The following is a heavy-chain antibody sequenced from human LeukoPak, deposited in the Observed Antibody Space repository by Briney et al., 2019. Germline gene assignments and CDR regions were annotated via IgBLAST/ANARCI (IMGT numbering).Heavy chain of an antibody. CDR3: ARDRGAFDY. CDR2: INSAEGST. J-gene: IGHJ4*02. V-gene: IGHV3-74*01. CDR1: GFSFSSYW. Sequence: GGTLSLSCAASGFSFSSYWIHWVGQAPGPGLVGVSRINSAEGSTSYADSVKGRFTICRDNAKNALYQQMYCLRAEDAAVYCCARDRGAFDYWGQGTLVTVSS. D-gene: IGHD5-12*01.